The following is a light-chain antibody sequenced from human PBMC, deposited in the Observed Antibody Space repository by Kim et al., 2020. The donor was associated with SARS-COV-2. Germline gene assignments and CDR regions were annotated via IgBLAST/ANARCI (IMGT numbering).Light chain of an antibody. V-gene: IGLV3-1*01. CDR1: RLGDKY. CDR2: EDK. CDR3: QAWDTTTNVI. Sequence: SYELTQPPSVSVSPGQTASIPCSGERLGDKYASWYQQKSGQSPVLIMYEDKKRPSGIPERFSGSNSGSTATLTISGTQPMDEADYYCQAWDTTTNVIFGG. J-gene: IGLJ2*01.